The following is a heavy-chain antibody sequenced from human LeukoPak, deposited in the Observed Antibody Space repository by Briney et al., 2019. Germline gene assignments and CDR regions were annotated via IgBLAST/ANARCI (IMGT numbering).Heavy chain of an antibody. CDR3: AKAVNFDWLPNDY. CDR1: GFTFSSYA. V-gene: IGHV3-23*01. Sequence: GGSLRLTCAASGFTFSSYAMTWVRQAPGKGLEWVSGISGSGGSTYYADSVKGRFTISRDNSKNTLYLQLNSLRAEDTAVYYCAKAVNFDWLPNDYWGQGTLVTVSS. CDR2: ISGSGGST. D-gene: IGHD3-9*01. J-gene: IGHJ4*02.